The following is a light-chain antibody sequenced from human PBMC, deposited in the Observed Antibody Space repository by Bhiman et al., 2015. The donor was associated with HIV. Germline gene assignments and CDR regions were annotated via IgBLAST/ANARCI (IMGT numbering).Light chain of an antibody. CDR2: RNN. CDR1: SSNIGSNT. Sequence: QSVLTQPPSASGTPGQRVTISCSGSSSNIGSNTVNWYQQFPGTAPKLLIYRNNQRPSGVPDRFSGSKSGTSASLVISGLQSEDEADYYCAAWDDSLNVWVFGGGTKLTVL. V-gene: IGLV1-44*01. J-gene: IGLJ3*02. CDR3: AAWDDSLNVWV.